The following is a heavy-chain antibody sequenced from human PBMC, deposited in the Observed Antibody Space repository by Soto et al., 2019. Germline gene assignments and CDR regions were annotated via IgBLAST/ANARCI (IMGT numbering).Heavy chain of an antibody. V-gene: IGHV1-69*04. CDR1: GGTFSSYT. CDR3: ARDTGYTFGSLNY. J-gene: IGHJ4*02. CDR2: IIPILGIA. D-gene: IGHD5-18*01. Sequence: GASVKVSCKASGGTFSSYTISWVRQAPGQGLEWMGRIIPILGIANYAQKFQGRVTITADKSASTAYMELNSLKSEDTAIYYCARDTGYTFGSLNYWGPGTLVTGSS.